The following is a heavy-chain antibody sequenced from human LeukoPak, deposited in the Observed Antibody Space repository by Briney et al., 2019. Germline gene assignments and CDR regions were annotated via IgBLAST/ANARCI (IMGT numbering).Heavy chain of an antibody. D-gene: IGHD3-10*01. J-gene: IGHJ5*02. CDR2: IYTSGST. V-gene: IGHV4-4*07. CDR3: ARRRSGRGNWFDP. CDR1: GGSISSYY. Sequence: TASETLSLTCTVSGGSISSYYWSWIRQPAGKGLEWIGRIYTSGSTNYNPSLKSRVTISVDTSKNQFSLKLSSVTAAGTAVYYCARRRSGRGNWFDPWGQGTLVTVSS.